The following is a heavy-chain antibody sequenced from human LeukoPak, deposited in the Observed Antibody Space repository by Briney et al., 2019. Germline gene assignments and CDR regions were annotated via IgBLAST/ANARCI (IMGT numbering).Heavy chain of an antibody. D-gene: IGHD3-16*01. CDR3: ASFRWGVGFEY. Sequence: SETLSLTCAVYGGSFSGYYWSCIRQTPGKGLEWIGEINHSGSTNYNPSLKSRLTISVDTSKNQFSLKLNSLTAADTAVYYRASFRWGVGFEYWGQGTLVTVSS. CDR2: INHSGST. CDR1: GGSFSGYY. V-gene: IGHV4-34*01. J-gene: IGHJ4*02.